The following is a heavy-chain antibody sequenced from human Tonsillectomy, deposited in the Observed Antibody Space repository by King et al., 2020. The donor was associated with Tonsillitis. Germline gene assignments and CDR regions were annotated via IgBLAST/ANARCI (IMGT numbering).Heavy chain of an antibody. V-gene: IGHV3-48*04. CDR3: ARGTMLRGVPDY. J-gene: IGHJ4*02. Sequence: QLVQSGGGLVQPGGPLSPSCAAPGFTSSGYSMNWVRQAPGRGLGGVSYIRSRIRTIHYADSVKGRFTTSRDNAKKSLYPQMDSLRAEDTAVYYCARGTMLRGVPDYWGQGTLVTVSS. CDR2: IRSRIRTI. CDR1: GFTSSGYS. D-gene: IGHD3-10*01.